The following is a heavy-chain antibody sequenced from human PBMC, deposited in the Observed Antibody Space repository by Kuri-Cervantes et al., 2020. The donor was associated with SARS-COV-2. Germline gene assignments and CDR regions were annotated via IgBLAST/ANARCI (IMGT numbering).Heavy chain of an antibody. J-gene: IGHJ5*02. Sequence: GSLRLSCTVSGGSISSYYWSWIRQPAGKGLEWIGRIYTSGSTNYNPSLKSRVTMSVDTSKNQFSLKLSSVTAADTAVYYCARDGAGVAVAGTSNWFDPWGQGTLVTVSS. CDR1: GGSISSYY. CDR2: IYTSGST. D-gene: IGHD6-19*01. V-gene: IGHV4-4*07. CDR3: ARDGAGVAVAGTSNWFDP.